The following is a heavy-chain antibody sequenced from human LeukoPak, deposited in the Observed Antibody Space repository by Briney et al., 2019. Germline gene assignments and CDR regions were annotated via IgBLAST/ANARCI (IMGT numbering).Heavy chain of an antibody. Sequence: KPSETLSLTCTVSGGSISSSSYYWGWIRQPPGKGLEWIGSIYYSGSTYYNPSLKSRVTISVDTSKNQFSLKLSSVTAADTAVYYCARAHRGSRWFDPWGQGTLVTVSS. D-gene: IGHD3-16*01. CDR1: GGSISSSSYY. J-gene: IGHJ5*02. CDR3: ARAHRGSRWFDP. V-gene: IGHV4-39*01. CDR2: IYYSGST.